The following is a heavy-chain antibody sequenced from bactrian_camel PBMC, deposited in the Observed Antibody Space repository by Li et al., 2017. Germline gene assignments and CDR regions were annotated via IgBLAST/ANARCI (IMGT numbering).Heavy chain of an antibody. Sequence: HVQLVESGGGSVQAGGSLRLSCAMPGFTASTHCMGWYRQAPGNQCEKVSSISSDGTGGYADFVKGRFTVSRDNAKNTVHLQMNSLKPEDTAMYYCASSSFYSDWGQGTQVTVS. CDR2: ISSDGTG. V-gene: IGHV3S53*01. CDR3: ASSSFYSD. CDR1: GFTASTHC. D-gene: IGHD2*01. J-gene: IGHJ4*01.